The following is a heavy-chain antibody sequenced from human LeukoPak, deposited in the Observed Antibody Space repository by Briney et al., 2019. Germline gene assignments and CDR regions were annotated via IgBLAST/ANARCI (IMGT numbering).Heavy chain of an antibody. V-gene: IGHV4-59*01. CDR1: GGSISSYF. Sequence: PSETLSLTCTVSGGSISSYFWSWIRQPPGKGLERIGYIYYSGSTNYNPSLKSRVTISVDTSKNQFSLRLSSVTAADTAVYYCARAPSSYYGSGSLDYWGQGTLVTVSS. CDR3: ARAPSSYYGSGSLDY. CDR2: IYYSGST. D-gene: IGHD3-10*01. J-gene: IGHJ4*02.